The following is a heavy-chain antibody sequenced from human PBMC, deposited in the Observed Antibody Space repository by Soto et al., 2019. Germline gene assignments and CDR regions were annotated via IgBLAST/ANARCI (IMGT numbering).Heavy chain of an antibody. CDR2: IYYSGST. CDR1: VGSVSSTTYY. V-gene: IGHV4-39*01. Sequence: PSETLSLTCAVSVGSVSSTTYYWTWILQPPGKGLEWIGIIYYSGSTYYTTSLKSRITISVEPSKNQSSLKLISAAAADTAVCYCTIYPRMGFFGVPFASWCQGVRVPVSS. J-gene: IGHJ4*02. CDR3: TIYPRMGFFGVPFAS. D-gene: IGHD3-16*01.